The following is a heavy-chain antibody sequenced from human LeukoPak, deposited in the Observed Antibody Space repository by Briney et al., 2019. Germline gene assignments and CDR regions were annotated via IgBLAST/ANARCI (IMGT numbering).Heavy chain of an antibody. D-gene: IGHD3-22*01. CDR2: IIPIFGTA. Sequence: SVKVSCKASGGTFSSYAISWVRQAPGPGLEWMGRIIPIFGTANYAQKFQGRVTITTDESTSTAYMELSSLRSEDTAVYYCARTAQYSSGYPYYFDYWGQGTLVTVSS. CDR3: ARTAQYSSGYPYYFDY. CDR1: GGTFSSYA. V-gene: IGHV1-69*05. J-gene: IGHJ4*02.